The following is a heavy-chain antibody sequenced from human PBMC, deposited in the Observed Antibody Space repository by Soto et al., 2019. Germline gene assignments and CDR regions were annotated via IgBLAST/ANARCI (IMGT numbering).Heavy chain of an antibody. Sequence: PGGSLRLSCAASGFSFSDYAMHWVRQAPGKGLEWMAGISFDGRNQPHADSVRGRFTISRDNSKNTLYLEMNSLRLEDTAVYYCARDPVVATNSLGWFDPWGQGTLVTVSS. D-gene: IGHD3-22*01. J-gene: IGHJ5*02. CDR2: ISFDGRNQ. CDR1: GFSFSDYA. CDR3: ARDPVVATNSLGWFDP. V-gene: IGHV3-30*04.